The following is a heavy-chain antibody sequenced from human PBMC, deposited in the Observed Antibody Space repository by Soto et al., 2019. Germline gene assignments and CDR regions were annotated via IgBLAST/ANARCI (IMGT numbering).Heavy chain of an antibody. CDR2: INSGGSST. CDR3: AKDRYGDYGGIDY. V-gene: IGHV3-74*01. CDR1: GFTFSSYW. J-gene: IGHJ4*02. D-gene: IGHD4-17*01. Sequence: GGSLRLSCAASGFTFSSYWMYWVRQAPGKGLVWVSVINSGGSSTNYADSVKGRFTISRDTSKNTLFLQMNSLRAEDTAVYYYAKDRYGDYGGIDYWGQGTMVTVSS.